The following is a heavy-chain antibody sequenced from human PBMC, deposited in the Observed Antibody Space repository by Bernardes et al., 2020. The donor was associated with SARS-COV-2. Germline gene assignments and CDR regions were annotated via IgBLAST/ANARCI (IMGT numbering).Heavy chain of an antibody. CDR3: TRGPLSGYGSFGV. V-gene: IGHV3-74*01. D-gene: IGHD5-12*01. CDR2: INVGGSSV. J-gene: IGHJ4*02. CDR1: GFSLSDYW. Sequence: GFLSPSWAAAGFSLSDYWMHWVRPAPGKGLMWVSRINVGGSSVNYADSVKGRFTISRDNAKNTLYLQMSSLSAEDTAVYYCTRGPLSGYGSFGVWGQGTLVTVSS.